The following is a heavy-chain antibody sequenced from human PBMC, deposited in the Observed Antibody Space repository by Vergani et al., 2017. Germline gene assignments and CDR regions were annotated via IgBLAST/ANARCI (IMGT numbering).Heavy chain of an antibody. CDR1: GGSISSGSYY. V-gene: IGHV4-61*02. Sequence: QVQLQESGPGLVKPSQTLSLTCTVSGGSISSGSYYWSWIRQPAGKGLEWIGRIYTRGSTNYNPSLKSRVNISVDTSKNQFSLKLSSVTAADTAVYYCARGYDFWSGYPFVYWGQGTLVTVSS. CDR3: ARGYDFWSGYPFVY. D-gene: IGHD3-3*01. CDR2: IYTRGST. J-gene: IGHJ4*02.